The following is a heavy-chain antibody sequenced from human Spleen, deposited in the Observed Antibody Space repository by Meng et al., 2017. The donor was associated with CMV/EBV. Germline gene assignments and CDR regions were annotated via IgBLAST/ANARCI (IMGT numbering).Heavy chain of an antibody. V-gene: IGHV1-2*02. CDR2: INPNSGAT. Sequence: ASVKVSCKASGYTFTGHYIHWVRQAPGQGFEWMGWINPNSGATNYARKFQGRVTMTSDTSTNTVYMELRRLRSDDTAVYYCARIPWSGYFSRYFDYWGQGTVVTVSS. CDR1: GYTFTGHY. J-gene: IGHJ4*02. D-gene: IGHD3-3*01. CDR3: ARIPWSGYFSRYFDY.